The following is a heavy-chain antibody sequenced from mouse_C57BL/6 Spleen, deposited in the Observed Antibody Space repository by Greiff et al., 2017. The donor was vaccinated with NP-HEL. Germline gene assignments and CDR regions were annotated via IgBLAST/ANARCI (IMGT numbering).Heavy chain of an antibody. CDR3: ARWKGKTAQATGFAY. CDR2: IYPGSGST. D-gene: IGHD3-2*02. V-gene: IGHV1-55*01. CDR1: GYTFTSYW. Sequence: QVQLQQSGAELVKPGASVKMSCKASGYTFTSYWITWVKQRPGQGLEWIGDIYPGSGSTNYNEKFKSKATLTVDTSSSTAYMQLSSLTSEDSAVYYCARWKGKTAQATGFAYWGQGTLVTVSA. J-gene: IGHJ3*01.